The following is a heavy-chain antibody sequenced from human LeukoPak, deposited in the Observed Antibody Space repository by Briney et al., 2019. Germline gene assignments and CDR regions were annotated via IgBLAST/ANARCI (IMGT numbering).Heavy chain of an antibody. Sequence: MTGGSLRLXCAASGFTFSSYSTNWVRQAPGKGLEWVSSISSSSSYIYYADSVKGRFTISRDNAKNSLYLQMNSLRAEDTAVYYCARERGMDYWGQGTLVTVSS. CDR3: ARERGMDY. D-gene: IGHD2-15*01. CDR2: ISSSSSYI. CDR1: GFTFSSYS. V-gene: IGHV3-21*01. J-gene: IGHJ4*02.